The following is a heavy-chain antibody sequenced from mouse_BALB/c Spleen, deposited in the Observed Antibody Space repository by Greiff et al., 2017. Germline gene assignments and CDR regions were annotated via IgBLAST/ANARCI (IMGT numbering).Heavy chain of an antibody. CDR2: ISSGSSTI. CDR1: GFTFSSFG. D-gene: IGHD2-14*01. J-gene: IGHJ2*01. V-gene: IGHV5-17*02. CDR3: ARTGRYDYYFDY. Sequence: EVKLMESGGGLVQPGGSRKLSCAASGFTFSSFGMHWVRQAPEKGLEWVAYISSGSSTIYYADTVKGRFTISRDNPKNTLFLQMTSLRSEDTAMYYCARTGRYDYYFDYWGQGTTLTVSS.